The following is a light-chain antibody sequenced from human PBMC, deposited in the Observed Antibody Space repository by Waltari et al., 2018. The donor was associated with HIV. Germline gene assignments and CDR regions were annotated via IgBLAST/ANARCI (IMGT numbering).Light chain of an antibody. V-gene: IGLV2-14*01. J-gene: IGLJ3*02. CDR3: SSYTSSSTLV. Sequence: QSALTQPASVSGSPGQSLTISCPGTSSYVGGYTYVSWYQQHPGKAPKLMIYEVSNRPSGVSNRFSGSKSGNTASLTISGLQAEDEADYYCSSYTSSSTLVFGGGTKLTVL. CDR2: EVS. CDR1: SSYVGGYTY.